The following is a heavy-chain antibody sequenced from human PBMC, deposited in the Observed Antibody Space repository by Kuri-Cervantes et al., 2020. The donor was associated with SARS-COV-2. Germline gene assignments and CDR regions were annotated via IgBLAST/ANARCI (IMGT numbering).Heavy chain of an antibody. D-gene: IGHD3-16*01. CDR1: GFTFDDYA. V-gene: IGHV3-9*01. CDR2: ISWNSGSI. CDR3: ARDLGGYFDL. Sequence: GGSLRLSCAASGFTFDDYAMHWVRQAPGKGLEWVSGISWNSGSIGYADSVKGRFTISRDNSKNTLYLQMNSLRAEDTAVYYCARDLGGYFDLWGRGTLVTVSS. J-gene: IGHJ2*01.